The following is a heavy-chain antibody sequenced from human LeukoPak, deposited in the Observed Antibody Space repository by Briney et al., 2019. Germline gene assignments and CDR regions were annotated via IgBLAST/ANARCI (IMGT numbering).Heavy chain of an antibody. Sequence: GGSLRLSCAASGFTFRSYSMNWVRQAPGKGLEWVSYISSSSSTIYYADSVKGRFTISRDNAKNSLYLQMNSLRAEDTAVYYCARVLHKRNYDSSDYYGYWGQGTLVTVSS. V-gene: IGHV3-48*01. CDR3: ARVLHKRNYDSSDYYGY. J-gene: IGHJ4*02. CDR2: ISSSSSTI. D-gene: IGHD3-22*01. CDR1: GFTFRSYS.